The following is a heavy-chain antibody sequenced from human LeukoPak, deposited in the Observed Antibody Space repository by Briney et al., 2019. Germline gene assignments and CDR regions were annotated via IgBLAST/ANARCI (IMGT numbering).Heavy chain of an antibody. CDR3: ARDPVRASFYRMDV. D-gene: IGHD3-16*02. CDR2: INPNSGGT. CDR1: GYTFTGYY. Sequence: ASVKVSCKVSGYTFTGYYMHWVRQAPGQGLEWMGWINPNSGGTNYAQKFQGRVTMTRDTSISTAYMELSRLRSDDTAVYYCARDPVRASFYRMDVWGQGTTVTVSS. V-gene: IGHV1-2*02. J-gene: IGHJ6*02.